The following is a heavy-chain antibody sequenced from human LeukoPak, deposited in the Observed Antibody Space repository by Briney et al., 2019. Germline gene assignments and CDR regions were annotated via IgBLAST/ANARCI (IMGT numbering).Heavy chain of an antibody. CDR3: ARDHYYGSVLDW. J-gene: IGHJ4*02. CDR1: GFTFSSYA. Sequence: GGSLRLSCAASGFTFSSYAMHWVRQAPGKGLEWVAVISYDGSNKYYADSVKSRFTISRDNSKNTLYLQMNSLRAEDTAVYYCARDHYYGSVLDWWGQGTLVTVSS. CDR2: ISYDGSNK. V-gene: IGHV3-30-3*01. D-gene: IGHD3-10*01.